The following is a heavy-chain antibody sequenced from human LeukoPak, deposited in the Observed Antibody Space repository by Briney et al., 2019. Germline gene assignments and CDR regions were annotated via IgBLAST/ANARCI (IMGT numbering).Heavy chain of an antibody. V-gene: IGHV3-23*01. Sequence: GGSLRLSCAASGFTFSSYAMSWVRQAPGKGLEWVSAISGSGGSTYYADSVKGRFTISRDNSKNTLYLQMNSLRAEDTAVYYCAKTVYSSGWSAGLTNYYGMDVWGQGTTATVSS. CDR2: ISGSGGST. CDR1: GFTFSSYA. CDR3: AKTVYSSGWSAGLTNYYGMDV. D-gene: IGHD6-19*01. J-gene: IGHJ6*02.